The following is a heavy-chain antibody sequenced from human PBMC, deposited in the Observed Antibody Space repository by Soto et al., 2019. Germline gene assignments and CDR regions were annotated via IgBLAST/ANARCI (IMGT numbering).Heavy chain of an antibody. V-gene: IGHV1-3*01. CDR1: GYTFTSYA. CDR3: AREGPLYYDILTGYSAIYYYYGMDV. Sequence: ASVKVSCKPSGYTFTSYAMHWVRQAPGQRLEWVGWINAGNGNTKYSQKFQGRVTITRDTSASTAYMELSSLRSEDTAVYYCAREGPLYYDILTGYSAIYYYYGMDVRGQGTTVTVSS. D-gene: IGHD3-9*01. J-gene: IGHJ6*02. CDR2: INAGNGNT.